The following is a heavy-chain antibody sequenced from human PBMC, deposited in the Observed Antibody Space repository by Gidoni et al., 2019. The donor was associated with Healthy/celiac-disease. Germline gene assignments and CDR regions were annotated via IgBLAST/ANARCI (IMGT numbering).Heavy chain of an antibody. CDR3: ARESRRRAMIVAKHFDY. V-gene: IGHV4-34*01. D-gene: IGHD3-22*01. CDR2: INHSGST. J-gene: IGHJ4*02. CDR1: GGSFSCYY. Sequence: QVQLQQWGAGLLKPSETLSLTCAVYGGSFSCYYWSWIRQPPGKGLEWSGEINHSGSTNYNPSLKSRVTISVDTSKNQFSLKLSSVTAADTAVYYCARESRRRAMIVAKHFDYWGQGTLVTVSS.